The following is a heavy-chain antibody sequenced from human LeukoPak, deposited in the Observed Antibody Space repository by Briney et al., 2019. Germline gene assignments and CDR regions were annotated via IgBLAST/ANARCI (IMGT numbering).Heavy chain of an antibody. V-gene: IGHV4-30-4*08. CDR3: ARQKRNSSGWYGDY. D-gene: IGHD6-19*01. CDR2: IYYSGNT. CDR1: GGSISSGDYY. Sequence: PSETLSLTCTVSGGSISSGDYYWSWIRQPPGKGLERIGYIYYSGNTYYNPSLKSRVTISVDTSKNQFSLKLSSVTAADTAVYYCARQKRNSSGWYGDYWGQGTLVTVSS. J-gene: IGHJ4*02.